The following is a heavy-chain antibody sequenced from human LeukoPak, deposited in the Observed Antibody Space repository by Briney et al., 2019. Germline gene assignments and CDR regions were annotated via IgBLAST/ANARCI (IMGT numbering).Heavy chain of an antibody. CDR1: GYTFTSYG. CDR2: ISAYNGNT. J-gene: IGHJ5*02. CDR3: ARNLVDSSSWYWFDP. D-gene: IGHD6-13*01. V-gene: IGHV1-18*01. Sequence: GASVKVSCKASGYTFTSYGISWVRQAPGQGLEWMGWISAYNGNTNYAQKLQGRVTMTTDTSTSTAYMELRSLRSDDTAVYYCARNLVDSSSWYWFDPWGQGTLVTVSS.